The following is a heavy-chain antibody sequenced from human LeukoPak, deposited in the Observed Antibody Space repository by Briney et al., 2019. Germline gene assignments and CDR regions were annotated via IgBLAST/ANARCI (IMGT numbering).Heavy chain of an antibody. Sequence: GGSLRLSCAGSGFTFSSYGMHWVRQAPGKGLEWVAFIRYDGSNKYYADSVKGRFTISRDNSKNTLYLQMNSLRAEDTAVYYCAKDGDYDFWSGYSPFDYWGQGTLVTVSS. J-gene: IGHJ4*02. V-gene: IGHV3-30*02. D-gene: IGHD3-3*01. CDR3: AKDGDYDFWSGYSPFDY. CDR2: IRYDGSNK. CDR1: GFTFSSYG.